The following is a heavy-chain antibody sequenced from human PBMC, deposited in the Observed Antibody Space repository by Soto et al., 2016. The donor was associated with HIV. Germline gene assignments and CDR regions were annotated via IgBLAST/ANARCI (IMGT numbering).Heavy chain of an antibody. V-gene: IGHV1-2*02. CDR1: GYTFTGYY. J-gene: IGHJ6*02. Sequence: QVQLVQSGAEVKRPGASVKVSCKASGYTFTGYYMHWVRQAPGQGLEWMGWINPNSGGTNYAQKFQGRVTVTRDTSISTAYMGLSRLRSDDTAVYYCARDPRITMVRGVMDSFGMDVWGQGTTVTVSS. CDR3: ARDPRITMVRGVMDSFGMDV. D-gene: IGHD3-10*01. CDR2: INPNSGGT.